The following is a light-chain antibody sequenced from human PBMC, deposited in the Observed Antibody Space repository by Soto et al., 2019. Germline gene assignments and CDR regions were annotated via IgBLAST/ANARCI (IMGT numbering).Light chain of an antibody. CDR3: QERSNWPSLS. J-gene: IGKJ4*01. CDR1: QSVFDY. CDR2: EAS. V-gene: IGKV3-11*01. Sequence: EIVLTQSAATLSLSPGRRATLSCKASQSVFDYIAWYQQKPGQAPRLLIYEASIRATGVPARFSGSGSGTDFTLTISSLGPEDFAVYYCQERSNWPSLSFGGGTKVDIK.